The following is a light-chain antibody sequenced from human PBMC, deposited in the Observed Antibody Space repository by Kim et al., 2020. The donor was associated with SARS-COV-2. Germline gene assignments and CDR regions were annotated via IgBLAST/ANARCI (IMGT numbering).Light chain of an antibody. Sequence: EIVMTQSPAPLSVSPGERATLSCRASQSVSSDLAWYQQKPGQAPRLLIYGASTRATGIPARFSGSGSGTEFTLTISSLQSEDFAVYYCQQYNNWQWTFGQGTKVDIK. CDR2: GAS. CDR3: QQYNNWQWT. J-gene: IGKJ1*01. V-gene: IGKV3-15*01. CDR1: QSVSSD.